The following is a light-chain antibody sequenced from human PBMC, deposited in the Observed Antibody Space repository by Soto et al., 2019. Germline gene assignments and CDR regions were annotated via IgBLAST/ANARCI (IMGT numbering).Light chain of an antibody. CDR1: QSVXSP. Sequence: IVLTQSPCTLSLSPGERATLACRASQSVXSPLSWYQQKPGQAPRVPXAGASNKATASPDRLSGSGFGTDFTLTITRLDPEDFAVYYCQQYGDAPQTFGPGTKVDIK. CDR3: QQYGDAPQT. CDR2: GAS. J-gene: IGKJ1*01. V-gene: IGKV3-20*01.